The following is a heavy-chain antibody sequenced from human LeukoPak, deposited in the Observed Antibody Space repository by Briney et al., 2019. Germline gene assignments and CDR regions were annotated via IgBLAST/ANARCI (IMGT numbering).Heavy chain of an antibody. D-gene: IGHD3-10*01. CDR3: ARGGFYPGSGNQYYFDS. CDR2: ISYDGSNK. CDR1: GFTSSSYA. V-gene: IGHV3-30*01. Sequence: PGGSLRLSCAASGFTSSSYAMHWVRQAPGKGLEWVAVISYDGSNKYYADSVKGRFTISRDNAKNSLFLEMNSMRPEDTALYYCARGGFYPGSGNQYYFDSWGQGTLVTVSS. J-gene: IGHJ4*02.